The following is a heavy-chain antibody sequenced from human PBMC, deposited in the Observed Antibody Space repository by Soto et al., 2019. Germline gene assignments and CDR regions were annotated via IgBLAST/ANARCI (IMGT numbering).Heavy chain of an antibody. D-gene: IGHD4-17*01. CDR1: GFTFSSYW. J-gene: IGHJ4*02. V-gene: IGHV3-74*01. CDR3: ASPVKLRWPHY. CDR2: INSDGSST. Sequence: SLRLSCAASGFTFSSYWMHWVRQAPGKGLVWVSRINSDGSSTSYADSVKGRFTISRDNAKNTPYLQMNSLRAEDTAVYYCASPVKLRWPHYWGQGTLVTVSS.